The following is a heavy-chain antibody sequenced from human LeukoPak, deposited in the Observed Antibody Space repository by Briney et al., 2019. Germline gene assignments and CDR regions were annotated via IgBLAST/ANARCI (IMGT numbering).Heavy chain of an antibody. CDR1: GGSISSSVYY. J-gene: IGHJ3*02. Sequence: SETLSLTCTVSGGSISSSVYYWGWIRQPPGKGLEWIGSIYYSGSSYNNPSLKSRVTISVDRSKNQFSLKLSSVTAADTAVYYCARPGITIFGVVRGPVDAFDIWGQGTMVTVSS. CDR2: IYYSGSS. CDR3: ARPGITIFGVVRGPVDAFDI. V-gene: IGHV4-39*07. D-gene: IGHD3-3*01.